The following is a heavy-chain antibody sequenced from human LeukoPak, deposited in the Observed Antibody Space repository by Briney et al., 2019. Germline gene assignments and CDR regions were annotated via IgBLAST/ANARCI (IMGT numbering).Heavy chain of an antibody. CDR3: ARGGGNGGGWVGHYYYMDV. J-gene: IGHJ6*03. V-gene: IGHV4-39*07. CDR2: MYHSGSA. Sequence: SETLSLTCAVSGGSISSSSYWWSWVRQPPGKGLEWIGSMYHSGSAYYNPSLKSRVTITVDTSKNQFSLNLRSVTAADTAVYYCARGGGNGGGWVGHYYYMDVWGKGTTVTVSS. D-gene: IGHD4-23*01. CDR1: GGSISSSSYW.